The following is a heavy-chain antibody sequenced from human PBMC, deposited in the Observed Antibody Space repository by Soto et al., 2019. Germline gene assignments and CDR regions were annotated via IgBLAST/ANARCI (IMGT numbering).Heavy chain of an antibody. V-gene: IGHV3-30-3*01. CDR3: ARSPYCSVGSCYSLWFWYFDY. J-gene: IGHJ4*02. D-gene: IGHD2-15*01. CDR1: GFTFSSYA. CDR2: ISYDGSNK. Sequence: QVQLVESGGGVVQPGRSLRLSCAASGFTFSSYAMHWVRQAPGKGLEWVAVISYDGSNKYYADSVKGRFTIARDNSKNTLYLQMNSLRAEDTAVYYCARSPYCSVGSCYSLWFWYFDYWGQGTLVTVSS.